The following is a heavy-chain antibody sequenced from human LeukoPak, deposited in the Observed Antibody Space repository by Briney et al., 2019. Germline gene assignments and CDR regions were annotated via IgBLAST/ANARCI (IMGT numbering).Heavy chain of an antibody. J-gene: IGHJ4*02. CDR2: ISSSGTTI. CDR1: GFTVSSNY. V-gene: IGHV3-48*01. D-gene: IGHD1-26*01. CDR3: AKDGGTHFDH. Sequence: GGSLRLSCAASGFTVSSNYMSWVHQAPGKGLEWVSYISSSGTTISYAQSVKGRFTITRDNAQNSLTLHMNTLRADDTAVYYCAKDGGTHFDHWGQGTLVTVSS.